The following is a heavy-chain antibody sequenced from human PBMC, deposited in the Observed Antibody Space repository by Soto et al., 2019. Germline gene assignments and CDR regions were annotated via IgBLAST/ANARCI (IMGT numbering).Heavy chain of an antibody. CDR3: AKDDYATDDAFDI. J-gene: IGHJ3*02. CDR1: GFTFSSYA. V-gene: IGHV3-23*01. Sequence: PGGSLKLSCAASGFTFSSYAMSWVRQAPGKGLEWVSAISGSGGSTYYADSVKGRFTISRDNSKNTLYLQMNSLRAEDTAVYYCAKDDYATDDAFDIWGQGTMVTVSS. D-gene: IGHD4-17*01. CDR2: ISGSGGST.